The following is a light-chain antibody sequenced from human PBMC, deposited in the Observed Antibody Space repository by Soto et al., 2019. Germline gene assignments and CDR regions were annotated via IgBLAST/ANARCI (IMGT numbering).Light chain of an antibody. CDR3: QLFGSSPRYT. V-gene: IGKV3-20*01. Sequence: EIVLTQSPGTLSLSPGERATLSCRASQSVSSNYLAWYQQKPGQAPRLLIYGASSRATGIPERFSGSGSGTDFTLTISTLEPEDFAVYYCQLFGSSPRYTFGQGTNLEIK. CDR1: QSVSSNY. CDR2: GAS. J-gene: IGKJ2*01.